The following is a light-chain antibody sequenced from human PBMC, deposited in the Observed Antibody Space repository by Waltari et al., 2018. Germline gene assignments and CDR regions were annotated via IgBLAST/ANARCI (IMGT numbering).Light chain of an antibody. Sequence: QSVLTQPPSVSAAPGQKVTISCSGSSSNLGHNYLSWYQQLPGTAPKLLIYDNNKRPSGIPDRFSGSKSGTSATLGITGLQTGDEADYYCGTWDSSLSAVVFGGGTKLTVL. CDR2: DNN. CDR1: SSNLGHNY. CDR3: GTWDSSLSAVV. V-gene: IGLV1-51*01. J-gene: IGLJ2*01.